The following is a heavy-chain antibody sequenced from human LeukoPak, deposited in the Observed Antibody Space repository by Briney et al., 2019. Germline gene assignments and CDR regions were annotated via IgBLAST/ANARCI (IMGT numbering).Heavy chain of an antibody. V-gene: IGHV3-9*01. CDR1: GFTFDDYA. J-gene: IGHJ4*02. Sequence: PGGSLRLSCAASGFTFDDYAMHWVRQAPGKGLEWVSGISWNSGSIGYADSVKGRFTISRDNAKNSLYLQMNSLRAEDTALYYCAKDKSRYYDSSGYFFDYWGQGTLVTVSS. CDR2: ISWNSGSI. CDR3: AKDKSRYYDSSGYFFDY. D-gene: IGHD3-22*01.